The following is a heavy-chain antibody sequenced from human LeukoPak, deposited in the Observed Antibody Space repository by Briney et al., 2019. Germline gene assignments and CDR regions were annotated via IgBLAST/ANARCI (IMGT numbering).Heavy chain of an antibody. V-gene: IGHV7-4-1*02. CDR2: INTNTGNP. CDR1: GYTFTSYA. Sequence: ASVKVSCKASGYTFTSYAMNWLRQAPGQGLEWMGWINTNTGNPTYAQGFTGRFVFSLDTSVSTAYLQISSLKAEDTAVYYCARGDPTWIQLWEKFDYWGQGTLVTVSS. J-gene: IGHJ4*02. CDR3: ARGDPTWIQLWEKFDY. D-gene: IGHD5-18*01.